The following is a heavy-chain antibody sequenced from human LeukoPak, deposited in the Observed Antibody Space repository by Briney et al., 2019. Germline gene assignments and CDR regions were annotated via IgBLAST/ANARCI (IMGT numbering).Heavy chain of an antibody. CDR1: GGSISSSNW. D-gene: IGHD3-10*01. J-gene: IGHJ4*02. CDR3: ATAYRGVLDY. V-gene: IGHV4-4*02. Sequence: PSETLSLTCAVSGGSISSSNWWSWVRPPPGKGLEWIGEIYHSGSTNYNPSLKSRVTISVDTSKNQFSLKLSSVTAADTAVYYCATAYRGVLDYWGQGTLVTVSS. CDR2: IYHSGST.